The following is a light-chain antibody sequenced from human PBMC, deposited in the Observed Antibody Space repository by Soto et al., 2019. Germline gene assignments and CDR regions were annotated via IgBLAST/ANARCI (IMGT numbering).Light chain of an antibody. J-gene: IGLJ2*01. V-gene: IGLV3-1*01. CDR1: KLGDKY. CDR3: QAWDSSIHVV. CDR2: QDS. Sequence: ELTQPPSVSVSPGQTASITCSGDKLGDKYACWYQQKPGQSPVLVIYQDSKRPSGIPERFSGSNSGNTATLTISGTQAMDEADYYCQAWDSSIHVVFGGGTKVTVL.